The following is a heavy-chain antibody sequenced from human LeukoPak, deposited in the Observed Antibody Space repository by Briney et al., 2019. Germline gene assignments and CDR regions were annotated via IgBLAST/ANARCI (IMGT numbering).Heavy chain of an antibody. V-gene: IGHV4-39*01. CDR1: GGSINSSSYY. J-gene: IGHJ4*02. D-gene: IGHD3/OR15-3a*01. CDR3: ARQTGSGLFILP. Sequence: PSETLSLTCTVSGGSINSSSYYWGWIRQPPGKGLEWIGEINHSGSTNYNPSLKSRVTISVDTSKSQFSLRLTSVTAADTAVYYCARQTGSGLFILPGGQGTLVTVSS. CDR2: INHSGST.